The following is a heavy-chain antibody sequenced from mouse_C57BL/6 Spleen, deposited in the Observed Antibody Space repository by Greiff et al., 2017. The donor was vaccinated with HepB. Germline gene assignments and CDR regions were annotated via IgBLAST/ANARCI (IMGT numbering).Heavy chain of an antibody. CDR2: ISYDGSN. V-gene: IGHV3-6*01. Sequence: EVQLVESGPGLVKPSQSLSLTCSVTGYSITSGYYWNWIRQFPGNKLEWMGYISYDGSNNYNPSLKNRISITRDTSKNQFFLKLNSVTTEDTATYYCARGVGDAMDYWGQGTSVTVSS. CDR1: GYSITSGYY. CDR3: ARGVGDAMDY. D-gene: IGHD1-1*01. J-gene: IGHJ4*01.